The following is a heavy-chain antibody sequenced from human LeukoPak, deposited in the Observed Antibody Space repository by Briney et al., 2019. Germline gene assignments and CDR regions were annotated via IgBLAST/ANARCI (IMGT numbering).Heavy chain of an antibody. V-gene: IGHV1-2*02. Sequence: ASVKVSCKASGYTFTSYGISWVRQAPGQGLEWMGWINPNSGGTNYAQKFQGRVTMTRDTSISTAYMELSRLRSDDTAVYYCARTPSYYYDSSGYYRYFDYWGQGTLVTVSS. D-gene: IGHD3-22*01. J-gene: IGHJ4*02. CDR2: INPNSGGT. CDR1: GYTFTSYG. CDR3: ARTPSYYYDSSGYYRYFDY.